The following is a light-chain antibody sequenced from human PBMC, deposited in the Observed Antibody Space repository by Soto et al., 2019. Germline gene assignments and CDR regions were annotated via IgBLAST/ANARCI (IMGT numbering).Light chain of an antibody. CDR1: SSDVGSYNL. CDR2: EGS. V-gene: IGLV2-23*01. Sequence: QSALTQPASVSGSPGQSITISCTGTSSDVGSYNLVSWYQQHPGKAPKLMIYEGSKRPSGVSNRFSGSNSGNTASLTISGLQTEDEADYYCCSYAGSGTFVFGTGTKLTVL. CDR3: CSYAGSGTFV. J-gene: IGLJ1*01.